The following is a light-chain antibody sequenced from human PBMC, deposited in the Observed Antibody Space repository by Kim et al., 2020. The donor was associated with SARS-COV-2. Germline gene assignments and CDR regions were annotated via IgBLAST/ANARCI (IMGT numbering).Light chain of an antibody. CDR1: PRVISNS. V-gene: IGKV3-20*01. J-gene: IGKJ5*01. Sequence: PGDRATLSCRASPRVISNSFAWYQHKTGQPPRLLIYGTSNRASGVSDRFSGSGSGTDFTLTITRLEPEDVAVYYCQHYGSTPLITFGQGTRLEIK. CDR3: QHYGSTPLIT. CDR2: GTS.